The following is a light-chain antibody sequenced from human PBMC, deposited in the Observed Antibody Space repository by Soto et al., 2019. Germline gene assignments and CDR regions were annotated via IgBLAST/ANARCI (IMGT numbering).Light chain of an antibody. CDR2: DAS. CDR1: QSVISY. J-gene: IGKJ1*01. CDR3: QQRSIWPPWT. Sequence: EIALTQSPATLSLSPGERATLSCRASQSVISYLAWYQQKPGQAPRLLIYDASNRATGIPARFSGSGSGTDLTLTISSLEPEDFAVYYCQQRSIWPPWTFGQGTKVEIK. V-gene: IGKV3-11*01.